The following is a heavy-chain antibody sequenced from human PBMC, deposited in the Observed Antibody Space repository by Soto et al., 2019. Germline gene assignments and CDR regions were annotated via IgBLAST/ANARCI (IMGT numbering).Heavy chain of an antibody. CDR2: INAGNGNT. CDR3: ARAWVVVTAPDY. V-gene: IGHV1-3*05. CDR1: GYTFTSYA. D-gene: IGHD2-21*02. J-gene: IGHJ4*02. Sequence: QVQLVQSGAEEKKPGASVKVSCKASGYTFTSYAMHWVRQAPGHRLEWMGWINAGNGNTKYSQKFQGRVTITRDTSASTAYRELSSLRSEDTAVYYCARAWVVVTAPDYWGQGTLVTVSS.